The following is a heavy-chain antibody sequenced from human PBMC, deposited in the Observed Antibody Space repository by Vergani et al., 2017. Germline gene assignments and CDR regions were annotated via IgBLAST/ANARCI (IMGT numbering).Heavy chain of an antibody. CDR2: INPNSGGT. CDR3: ARDKMGVVVPGAPIPYYYMDV. V-gene: IGHV1-2*02. CDR1: GYTFTGYY. D-gene: IGHD2-2*01. J-gene: IGHJ6*03. Sequence: QVQLVQSGAEVKKPGASVKVSCKASGYTFTGYYMHWVRQAPGQGLEWMGWINPNSGGTNYAQKFQGRVTMTRDTSISTAYMELSRLRSDDTAAYYCARDKMGVVVPGAPIPYYYMDVWGKGTTVTVS.